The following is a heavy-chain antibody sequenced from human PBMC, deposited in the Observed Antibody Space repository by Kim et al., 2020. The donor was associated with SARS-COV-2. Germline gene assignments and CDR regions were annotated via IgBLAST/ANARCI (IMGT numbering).Heavy chain of an antibody. CDR2: IIPILGIA. J-gene: IGHJ6*03. V-gene: IGHV1-69*04. CDR3: AREDSSSSSYYYYYYYMDV. Sequence: SVKVSCKASGGTFSSYAISWVRQAPGQGLEWMGRIIPILGIANYAQKFQGRVTITADKSTSTAYMELSSLRSEDTAVYYCAREDSSSSSYYYYYYYMDVWGKGTPVTVSS. CDR1: GGTFSSYA. D-gene: IGHD6-6*01.